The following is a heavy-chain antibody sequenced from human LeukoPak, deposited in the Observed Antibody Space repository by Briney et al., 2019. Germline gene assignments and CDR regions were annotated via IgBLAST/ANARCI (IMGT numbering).Heavy chain of an antibody. CDR3: ARDGWVDY. Sequence: PGGSLRLSCAASGFTFSSYEMNWVRQVPGKGLEWVSYISSSGRTIFYADSVKGRFTISRDNAKNSLFLQMNSLRAEDTAVYYCARDGWVDYWGQGTLVTVSS. V-gene: IGHV3-48*03. CDR2: ISSSGRTI. CDR1: GFTFSSYE. D-gene: IGHD6-19*01. J-gene: IGHJ4*02.